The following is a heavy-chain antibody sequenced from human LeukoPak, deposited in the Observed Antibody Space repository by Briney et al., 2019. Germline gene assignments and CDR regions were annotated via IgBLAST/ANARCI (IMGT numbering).Heavy chain of an antibody. CDR2: IIPILGIA. CDR1: GGTFSSYA. J-gene: IGHJ4*02. V-gene: IGHV1-69*04. CDR3: ARMDGIVATTHFDY. Sequence: GASVKVSCKASGGTFSSYAISWVRQAPGQGLEWMGRIIPILGIANYAQKFQGRVTITADKSTSTAYMELSSLRSEDTAVYYCARMDGIVATTHFDYWGQGTLVTVSS. D-gene: IGHD5-12*01.